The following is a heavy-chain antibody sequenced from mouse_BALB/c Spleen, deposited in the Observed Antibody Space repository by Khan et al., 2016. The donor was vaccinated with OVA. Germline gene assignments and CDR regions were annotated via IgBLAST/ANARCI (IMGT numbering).Heavy chain of an antibody. V-gene: IGHV1S137*01. Sequence: QIQLVQSGAELVRPGVSAKISCKGSGYTFTDFTMHWVKQSHAMSLEWIGVISTYYGDATYNQKFKDKATMTVDKSSSTAYMELARLTSEDSAIYYCTRGGGGNRFAYWGQGTLVTVSA. CDR1: GYTFTDFT. CDR2: ISTYYGDA. CDR3: TRGGGGNRFAY. J-gene: IGHJ3*01.